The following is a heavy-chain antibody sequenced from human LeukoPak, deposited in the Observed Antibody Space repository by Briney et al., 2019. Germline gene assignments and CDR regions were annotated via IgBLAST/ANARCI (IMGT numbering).Heavy chain of an antibody. CDR1: GGSISSGSYY. D-gene: IGHD2-2*01. CDR2: IYTSGST. J-gene: IGHJ3*02. V-gene: IGHV4-61*02. Sequence: SQTLSLTCTVSGGSISSGSYYWSWIRQPAGKGLEWIGRIYTSGSTNYNPSLKSRVTISVDTSKNQFSLKLSSVTAADTAVYYCAREDIVVLSAAMESAFHIWGQGTMVTVSS. CDR3: AREDIVVLSAAMESAFHI.